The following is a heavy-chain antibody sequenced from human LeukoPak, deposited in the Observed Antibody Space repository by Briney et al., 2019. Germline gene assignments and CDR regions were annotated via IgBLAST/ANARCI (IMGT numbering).Heavy chain of an antibody. D-gene: IGHD2-2*01. J-gene: IGHJ5*02. CDR2: ISSSSSYI. CDR3: ARDRIVVVPAAEPNWFGP. Sequence: PGGSLRLSCAASGFTFSSYSMNWVRQAPGKGLEWVSSISSSSSYIYYADSVKGRFTISRDNAKNSLYLQMNSLRAEDTAVYYCARDRIVVVPAAEPNWFGPWGQGTLVTVSP. V-gene: IGHV3-21*01. CDR1: GFTFSSYS.